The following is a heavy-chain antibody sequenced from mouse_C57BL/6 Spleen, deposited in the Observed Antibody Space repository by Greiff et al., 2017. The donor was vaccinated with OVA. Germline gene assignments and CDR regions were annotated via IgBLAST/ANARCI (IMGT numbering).Heavy chain of an antibody. J-gene: IGHJ4*01. V-gene: IGHV1-64*01. CDR2: IHPNSGST. Sequence: QVQLKQPGAELVKPGASVKLSCKASGYTFTSYWMHWVKQRPGQGLEWIGMIHPNSGSTNYNEKFKSKATLTVDKSSSTAYMQLSSLTSEDSAVYSCASSRQLSAMDYWGQGTSVTVSS. CDR3: ASSRQLSAMDY. CDR1: GYTFTSYW. D-gene: IGHD3-2*02.